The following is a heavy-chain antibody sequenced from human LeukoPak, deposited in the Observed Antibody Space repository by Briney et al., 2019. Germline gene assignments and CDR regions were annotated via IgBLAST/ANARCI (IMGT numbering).Heavy chain of an antibody. CDR3: ARGAVAGHIFDY. V-gene: IGHV4-59*12. J-gene: IGHJ4*02. Sequence: SETLSLTCIVSGGSITNDYWSWIRQPPGKGLEWIGYIENNGRTEYNPSLKSRVTMSVDTAKNQVSLRLRSVTAADTAVYYCARGAVAGHIFDYWGQGTLVTVSS. D-gene: IGHD6-19*01. CDR2: IENNGRT. CDR1: GGSITNDY.